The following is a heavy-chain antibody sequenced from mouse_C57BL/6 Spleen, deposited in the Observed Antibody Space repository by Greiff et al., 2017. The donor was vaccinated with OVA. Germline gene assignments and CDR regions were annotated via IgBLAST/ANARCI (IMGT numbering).Heavy chain of an antibody. CDR2: IYPSDSET. D-gene: IGHD1-1*01. CDR1: GYTFTSYW. V-gene: IGHV1-61*01. Sequence: QVQLQQPGAELVRPGSSVKLSCKASGYTFTSYWMDWVKQRPGQGLEWIGNIYPSDSETHYNQKFKDKATLTVDKSSSTAYMQLSSLTSEDSAVYYSARPSIDYYGSGCGYFDVWGTGTTVTVSS. CDR3: ARPSIDYYGSGCGYFDV. J-gene: IGHJ1*03.